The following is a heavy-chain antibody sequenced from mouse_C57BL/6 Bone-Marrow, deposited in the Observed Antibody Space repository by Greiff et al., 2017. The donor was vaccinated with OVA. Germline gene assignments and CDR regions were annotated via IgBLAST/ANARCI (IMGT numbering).Heavy chain of an antibody. CDR3: AGRYYDYDGMGY. J-gene: IGHJ2*01. D-gene: IGHD2-4*01. Sequence: QVQLKQPGAELVKPGASVKLSCKASGYTFTSYWMHWVKQRPGQGLEWIGMIHPNSGSTNYNEKFKSKATLTVDKSSSTAYMKLSSLTSEDSAVYYCAGRYYDYDGMGYWGQGTTLTVSS. CDR2: IHPNSGST. V-gene: IGHV1-64*01. CDR1: GYTFTSYW.